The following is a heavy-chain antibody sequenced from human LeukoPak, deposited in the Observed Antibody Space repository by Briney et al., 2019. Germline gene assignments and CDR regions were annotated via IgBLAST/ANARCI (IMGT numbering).Heavy chain of an antibody. CDR3: ASTSGYSSSWYERDDY. V-gene: IGHV1-8*01. J-gene: IGHJ4*02. D-gene: IGHD6-13*01. Sequence: ASVKVSCKAPGYTFTSYDINWVRQATGQGLEWMGWMNPNSGNTGYAQKFQGRVTMTRNTSISTAYMELSGLRSEDTAVYYCASTSGYSSSWYERDDYWGQGTLVTVSS. CDR2: MNPNSGNT. CDR1: GYTFTSYD.